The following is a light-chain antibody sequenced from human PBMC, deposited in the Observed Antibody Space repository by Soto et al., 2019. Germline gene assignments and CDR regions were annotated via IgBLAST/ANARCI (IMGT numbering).Light chain of an antibody. CDR1: QSVSSN. CDR2: GAS. V-gene: IGKV3-15*01. J-gene: IGKJ1*01. Sequence: EIVMTQSPATLSVSPGDRATLSCRASQSVSSNLAWYQQKPGQAPRLLIYGASTRATGIPARFSGSGSGTEFTLNISSLQSEDSAVYYWQQYNNWPWTVGQGTKVEIK. CDR3: QQYNNWPWT.